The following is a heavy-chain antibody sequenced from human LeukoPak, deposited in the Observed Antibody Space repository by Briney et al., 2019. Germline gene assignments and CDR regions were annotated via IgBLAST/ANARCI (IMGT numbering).Heavy chain of an antibody. J-gene: IGHJ4*02. D-gene: IGHD3-9*01. CDR1: GFTFSSYS. V-gene: IGHV3-48*03. Sequence: GGSLRLSCAASGFTFSSYSMSWVRQAPGKGLEWVSYISSSGSTIYYADSVKGRFTISRDNAKNSLYLQMNSLRAEDTAVYYCARAFDWVFDYWGQGTLVTVSS. CDR2: ISSSGSTI. CDR3: ARAFDWVFDY.